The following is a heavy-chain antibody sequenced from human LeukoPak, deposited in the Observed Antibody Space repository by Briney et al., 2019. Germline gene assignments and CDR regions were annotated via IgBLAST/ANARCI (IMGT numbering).Heavy chain of an antibody. CDR1: GFTFSSYS. CDR3: ARDRPYYYGSGSYSSF. CDR2: ISSSSSYI. D-gene: IGHD3-10*01. V-gene: IGHV3-21*01. J-gene: IGHJ4*02. Sequence: GGSLRLSCAASGFTFSSYSMNWVRQAPGKGLEWVSSISSSSSYIYYADSVKGRFTISRDNAKNSLYLQMNSLRAEDTAVYYCARDRPYYYGSGSYSSFWGQGTLVTVSS.